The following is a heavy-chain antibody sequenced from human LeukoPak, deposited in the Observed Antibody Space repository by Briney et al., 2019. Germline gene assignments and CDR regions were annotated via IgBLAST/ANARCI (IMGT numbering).Heavy chain of an antibody. CDR1: GYTFTSYG. D-gene: IGHD3-3*01. Sequence: EASVKVSCKASGYTFTSYGISWVRQAPGQGLEWMGWISAYNGNTNYAQKLQGRVTMTTDTSTSTAYMELRSLRSDDTAVYYCARVKIFFWSGHSRAFDIWGQGTMVTVSS. V-gene: IGHV1-18*01. J-gene: IGHJ3*02. CDR3: ARVKIFFWSGHSRAFDI. CDR2: ISAYNGNT.